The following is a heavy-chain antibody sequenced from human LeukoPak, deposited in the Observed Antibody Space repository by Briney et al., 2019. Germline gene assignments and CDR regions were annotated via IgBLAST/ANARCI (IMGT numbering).Heavy chain of an antibody. Sequence: ASVKVSCKASGYTFTSYAMNWVRQAPGQGLEWMGWINTNTGNPTYAQGFTGRFVFSLDTSVSTAYLQISSLKAEDTAVYYCTTLVGAPRSYYYYYMDVWGKGTTVTVSS. V-gene: IGHV7-4-1*02. CDR1: GYTFTSYA. D-gene: IGHD1-26*01. CDR3: TTLVGAPRSYYYYYMDV. CDR2: INTNTGNP. J-gene: IGHJ6*03.